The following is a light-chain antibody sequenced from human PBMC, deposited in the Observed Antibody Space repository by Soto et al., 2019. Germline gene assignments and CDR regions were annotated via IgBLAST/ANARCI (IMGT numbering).Light chain of an antibody. Sequence: EIVLMQSPGTLSLSPGERATLSCRASQSVSNNYVAWYQQKPGQAPRLLIAGASSRATGIPDRFSGSGSGTEFTLTISRMEPEDCAVYYCQQYGNSPPLTFGGGTKVEIK. CDR2: GAS. CDR1: QSVSNNY. V-gene: IGKV3-20*01. J-gene: IGKJ4*01. CDR3: QQYGNSPPLT.